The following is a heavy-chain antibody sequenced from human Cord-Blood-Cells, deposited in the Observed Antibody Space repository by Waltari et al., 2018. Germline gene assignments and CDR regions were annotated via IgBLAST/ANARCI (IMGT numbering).Heavy chain of an antibody. J-gene: IGHJ4*02. D-gene: IGHD6-13*01. CDR3: AREGVAAADLDY. CDR1: GFTFSSYE. Sequence: EVQLVESGGGLVQPGGSLRLSCAASGFTFSSYEMNWVRQGPGKGLEWVSYISSSGSTIYYADSVKGRFTISRDNAKNSLYLQMNSLRAEDTAVYYCAREGVAAADLDYWGQGTLVTVSS. V-gene: IGHV3-48*03. CDR2: ISSSGSTI.